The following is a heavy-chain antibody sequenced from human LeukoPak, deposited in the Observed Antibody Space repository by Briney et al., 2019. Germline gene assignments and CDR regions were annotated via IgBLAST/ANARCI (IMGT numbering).Heavy chain of an antibody. CDR1: GFTFDDYA. D-gene: IGHD6-13*01. CDR2: ISWNSGSI. Sequence: GRSLRPSCAASGFTFDDYAMHWVRQAPGKGLEWVSGISWNSGSIGYADSVKGRFTISRDNAKNSLYLQMNSLRAEDTALYYCAKDIAYSSSWYGVDYWGQGTLVTVSS. CDR3: AKDIAYSSSWYGVDY. V-gene: IGHV3-9*01. J-gene: IGHJ4*02.